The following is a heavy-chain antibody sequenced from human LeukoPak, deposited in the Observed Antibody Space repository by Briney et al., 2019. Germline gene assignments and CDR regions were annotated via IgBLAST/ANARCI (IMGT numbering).Heavy chain of an antibody. CDR3: TSPRYYYDSSGLFN. CDR2: IYSGGST. J-gene: IGHJ4*02. Sequence: GRSLRLSCAASGFTLSSNYMSWVRQAPGKGLEWVSVIYSGGSTYYADSVKGRFTISRDNSKNTLYLQMNSLKTEDTAVYYCTSPRYYYDSSGLFNWGQGTLVTVSS. V-gene: IGHV3-53*01. D-gene: IGHD3-22*01. CDR1: GFTLSSNY.